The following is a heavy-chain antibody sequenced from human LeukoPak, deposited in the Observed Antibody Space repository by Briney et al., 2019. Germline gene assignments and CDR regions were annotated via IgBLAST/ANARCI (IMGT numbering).Heavy chain of an antibody. D-gene: IGHD3-9*01. Sequence: ASVKVSCKASGYTFTSYDINWVRQATGQGLEWMGWMNPNSGNTGYAQKFQGRVTITADESTSTAYMELSSLRSEDTAVYYCARAVDSSYYYYYYYMGVWGKGTTVTVSS. V-gene: IGHV1-8*03. CDR1: GYTFTSYD. J-gene: IGHJ6*03. CDR2: MNPNSGNT. CDR3: ARAVDSSYYYYYYYMGV.